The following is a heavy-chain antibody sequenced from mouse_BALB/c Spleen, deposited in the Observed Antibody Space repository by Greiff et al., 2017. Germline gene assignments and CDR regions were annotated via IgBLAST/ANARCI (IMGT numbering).Heavy chain of an antibody. CDR1: GFTFTDYY. J-gene: IGHJ4*01. CDR3: ARAPLTVGYAMDY. D-gene: IGHD1-1*01. CDR2: IRNKANGYTT. Sequence: EVKLMESGGGLVQPGGSLRLSCATSGFTFTDYYMSWVRQPPGKALEWLGFIRNKANGYTTEYSASVKGRFTISRDNSQSILYLQMNTLRAEDSATYYCARAPLTVGYAMDYWGQGTSVTVSS. V-gene: IGHV7-3*02.